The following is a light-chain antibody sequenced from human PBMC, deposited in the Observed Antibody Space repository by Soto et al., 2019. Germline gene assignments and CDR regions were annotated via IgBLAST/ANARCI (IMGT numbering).Light chain of an antibody. V-gene: IGLV2-14*01. CDR2: EVS. Sequence: QSALTQPASVSGSPGQSITISCTGTSSDVGGYSYVSWYQQHPGKAPKLMIYEVSNRPSGVSTRFSGSKSGNTASLTISGLQAADEADYYCCSYTSSSSRVFGGGTQLTVL. J-gene: IGLJ7*01. CDR1: SSDVGGYSY. CDR3: CSYTSSSSRV.